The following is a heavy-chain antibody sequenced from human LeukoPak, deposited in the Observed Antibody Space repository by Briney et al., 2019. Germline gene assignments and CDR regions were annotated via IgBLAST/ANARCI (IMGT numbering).Heavy chain of an antibody. CDR2: ITSSGNTI. J-gene: IGHJ4*02. CDR1: GFTFSSYG. V-gene: IGHV3-48*04. Sequence: PGGSLRLSCEASGFTFSSYGMHWVRQAPGKGLEWVSYITSSGNTIYYANSVKGRFTISRDNAKNSLYLQMNSLRAEDTAVYYCARGSPGYWGQGTLVTVSS. CDR3: ARGSPGY.